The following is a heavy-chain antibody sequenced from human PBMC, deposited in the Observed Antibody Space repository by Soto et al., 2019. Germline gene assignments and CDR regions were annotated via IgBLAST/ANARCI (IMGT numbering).Heavy chain of an antibody. CDR2: INPGTGDT. J-gene: IGHJ4*02. Sequence: QVQLVQSGAEVKKPGASVKVSCKGSGYPFPNYILHWVRQAPGQSLEWMGWINPGTGDTHYSQMFQDRVTFTTDKAATXXYLEVSSLRSQDTGVYYCAREGANWDLTDWGQGTLVTVSS. V-gene: IGHV1-3*01. D-gene: IGHD1-26*01. CDR3: AREGANWDLTD. CDR1: GYPFPNYI.